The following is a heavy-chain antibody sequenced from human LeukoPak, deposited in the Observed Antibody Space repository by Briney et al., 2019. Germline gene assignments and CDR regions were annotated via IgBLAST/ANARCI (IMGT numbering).Heavy chain of an antibody. D-gene: IGHD6-19*01. V-gene: IGHV3-48*02. CDR1: GFTFSSYE. CDR3: ARVLTDSRGWYHFDY. Sequence: PGGSLRLSCAASGFTFSSYEMNWVRQAPGKGLEWVSYITGTSSTIYYADSVKGRFTVSRDNARSSLYLQMNSLRDEDTAVYYCARVLTDSRGWYHFDYWGQGTLVTVSS. J-gene: IGHJ4*02. CDR2: ITGTSSTI.